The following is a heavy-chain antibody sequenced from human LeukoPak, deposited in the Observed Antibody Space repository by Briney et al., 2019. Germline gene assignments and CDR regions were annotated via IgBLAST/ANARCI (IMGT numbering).Heavy chain of an antibody. CDR2: IYSGGST. V-gene: IGHV3-66*01. J-gene: IGHJ5*02. Sequence: GGSLRLSCAASGFTVSSNYMSWVRQAPGKGLEWVSVIYSGGSTYYADSVKGRFTISRDNSKNTLYLQMNSLRAEDTAVYYCAREDPYDILTGYYISGSGSDPWCQGTLVTVSS. CDR1: GFTVSSNY. D-gene: IGHD3-9*01. CDR3: AREDPYDILTGYYISGSGSDP.